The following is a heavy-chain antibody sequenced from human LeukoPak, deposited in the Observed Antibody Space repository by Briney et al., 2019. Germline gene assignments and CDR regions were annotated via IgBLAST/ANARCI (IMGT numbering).Heavy chain of an antibody. Sequence: SETLSLTCTVSGGSISSGGYYWSWIRQHPGKGLEWIGYIYYSGSTYYTPSLKNRVTISVATSKNQFSLRLSSVTAVDTAVYFCATGESLDYWGQGTLVTVSS. V-gene: IGHV4-31*03. J-gene: IGHJ4*02. CDR1: GGSISSGGYY. D-gene: IGHD1-14*01. CDR3: ATGESLDY. CDR2: IYYSGST.